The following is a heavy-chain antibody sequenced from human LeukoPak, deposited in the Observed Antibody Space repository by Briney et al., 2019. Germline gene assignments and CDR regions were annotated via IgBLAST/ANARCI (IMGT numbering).Heavy chain of an antibody. J-gene: IGHJ4*02. CDR1: GFTFSSSA. Sequence: GGSLRLSCAASGFTFSSSAMSWVRQAPGKGLEWVSSITDSGDGTYYADSVKGRFTISRDDSKNTLYLQMNDLRAEDTAVYYCAKDSPVATRWGQGALVTVSS. CDR2: ITDSGDGT. V-gene: IGHV3-23*01. D-gene: IGHD1-26*01. CDR3: AKDSPVATR.